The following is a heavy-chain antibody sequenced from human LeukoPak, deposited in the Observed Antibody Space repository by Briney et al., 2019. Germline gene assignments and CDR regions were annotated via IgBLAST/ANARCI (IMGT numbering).Heavy chain of an antibody. D-gene: IGHD3-22*01. V-gene: IGHV3-21*01. CDR3: ARDPNYDSSGSVDAFDI. CDR2: ISSSSSYI. Sequence: GGSLRLSCAASGFIFSSCTINWVRQAPGKGLEWVSSISSSSSYIYYADSVKGRFTISRDNAKNSLFLQMNSLRAEDTAVYYCARDPNYDSSGSVDAFDIWGQGTMVTVSS. J-gene: IGHJ3*02. CDR1: GFIFSSCT.